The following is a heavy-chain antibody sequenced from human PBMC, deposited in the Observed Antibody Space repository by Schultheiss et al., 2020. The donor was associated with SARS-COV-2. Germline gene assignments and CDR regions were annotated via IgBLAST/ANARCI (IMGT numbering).Heavy chain of an antibody. CDR3: ARLPRDYVWGSYRSPFDY. V-gene: IGHV4-39*01. D-gene: IGHD3-16*02. CDR1: GGSISSGGYY. Sequence: SETLSLTCTVSGGSISSGGYYWSWIRQHPGKGLEWIGYIYHSGSTYYNPSLKSRVTISVDTSKNQFSLKLSSVTAADTAVYYCARLPRDYVWGSYRSPFDYWGQGTLVTVSS. CDR2: IYHSGST. J-gene: IGHJ4*02.